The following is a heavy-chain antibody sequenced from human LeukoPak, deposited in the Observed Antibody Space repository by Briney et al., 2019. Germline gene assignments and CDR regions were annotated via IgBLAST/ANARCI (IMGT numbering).Heavy chain of an antibody. V-gene: IGHV3-64*01. J-gene: IGHJ2*01. CDR3: ARDTCGCGSGWHLYWYFDL. CDR1: GFTFSDYA. CDR2: ISSNGGSI. D-gene: IGHD6-19*01. Sequence: GGSLRLSCAASGFTFSDYAMHWFRQAPGKELEYVSAISSNGGSIHYANSVKGRFTISRDNSKNTLYLQMDSLRAEDMAVYYCARDTCGCGSGWHLYWYFDLWGRGTLVTVSS.